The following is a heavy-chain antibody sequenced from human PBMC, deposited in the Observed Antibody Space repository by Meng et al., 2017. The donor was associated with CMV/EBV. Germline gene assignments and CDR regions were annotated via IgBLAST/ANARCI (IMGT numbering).Heavy chain of an antibody. CDR2: IIPIFGTA. D-gene: IGHD3-3*01. V-gene: IGHV1-69*05. CDR1: GGTFSSYA. CDR3: ARSIFGVVAYFDY. J-gene: IGHJ4*02. Sequence: KASGGTFSSYAISWVRQAPGQGLEWIGGIIPIFGTANYAQKFQGRVTITTDESTSTAYMELSSLRSEDTAVYYCARSIFGVVAYFDYWGQGTLVTVSS.